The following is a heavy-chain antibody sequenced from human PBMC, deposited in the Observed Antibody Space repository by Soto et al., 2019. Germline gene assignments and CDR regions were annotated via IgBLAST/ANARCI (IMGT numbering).Heavy chain of an antibody. D-gene: IGHD6-13*01. J-gene: IGHJ5*02. CDR3: ARATIAAAGAGVGNLFDP. CDR1: GYTFTGYY. CDR2: INPNSGGT. V-gene: IGHV1-2*04. Sequence: ASVKVSCKASGYTFTGYYMHWVRQAPGQGLEWMGWINPNSGGTNYAQKFQGWVTMTRDTSISTAYMELSRLRSDDTAVYYCARATIAAAGAGVGNLFDPCGQGTLVTVSS.